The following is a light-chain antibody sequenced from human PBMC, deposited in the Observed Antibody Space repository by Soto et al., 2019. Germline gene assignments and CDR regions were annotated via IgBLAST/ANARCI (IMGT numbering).Light chain of an antibody. CDR3: EQYNSFPWT. CDR2: AAS. Sequence: EIVLTQSPGTLSLSPGERATLSCRASQNIDTNYLAWYQVKPGQAPRIIIFAASGRGTGIPDRFSGSGSGTDFTLTISRLEPEDFAVYYCEQYNSFPWTFGQGTRVEIK. V-gene: IGKV3-20*01. CDR1: QNIDTNY. J-gene: IGKJ1*01.